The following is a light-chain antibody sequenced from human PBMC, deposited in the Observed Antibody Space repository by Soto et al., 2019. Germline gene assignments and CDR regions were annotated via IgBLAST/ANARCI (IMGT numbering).Light chain of an antibody. Sequence: ELVMTQSPATLSVSPGERATISCRASQSVSSNLAWYQQKPGQAPRLLIYGASTRATGIPARFSGSGSGTEFTLTISSLQSEDFAVYYCQQYNNWHTFGGGTKVDIK. J-gene: IGKJ4*01. CDR1: QSVSSN. CDR3: QQYNNWHT. CDR2: GAS. V-gene: IGKV3-15*01.